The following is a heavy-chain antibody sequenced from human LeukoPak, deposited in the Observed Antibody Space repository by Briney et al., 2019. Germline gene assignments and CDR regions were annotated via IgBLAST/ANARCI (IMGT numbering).Heavy chain of an antibody. Sequence: GGSLRLSCSASGFTFSSYAMHWVRQAPGKGLEWVSVIYSGGSTYYADSVKGRFTISRDNSKNTLYLQMNSLRAEDTAVYYCARYCGGDCYGFDYWGQGTLVTVSS. CDR3: ARYCGGDCYGFDY. V-gene: IGHV3-53*01. J-gene: IGHJ4*02. D-gene: IGHD2-21*02. CDR1: GFTFSSYA. CDR2: IYSGGST.